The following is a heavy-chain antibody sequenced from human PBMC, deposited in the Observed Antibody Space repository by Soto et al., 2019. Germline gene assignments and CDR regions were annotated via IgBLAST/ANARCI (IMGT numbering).Heavy chain of an antibody. Sequence: GGSLRLSCAASGFTFSRYAMSWVRHAPGKGLESVPAISGSGCSTYYADPVKGRFTISRDNSKNTLYLQMNSLRAEDTAVYYCAKVHQWELLRAFAIWGQGTMVTVSS. CDR2: ISGSGCST. CDR1: GFTFSRYA. D-gene: IGHD1-26*01. J-gene: IGHJ3*02. V-gene: IGHV3-23*01. CDR3: AKVHQWELLRAFAI.